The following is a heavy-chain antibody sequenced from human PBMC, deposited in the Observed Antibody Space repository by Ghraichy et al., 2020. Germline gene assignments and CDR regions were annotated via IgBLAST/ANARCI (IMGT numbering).Heavy chain of an antibody. J-gene: IGHJ4*02. Sequence: GGSLRLSCAASGFTVSSYYMSWVRQAPGKGLEWVSIIYAGGSTYYAESVQGRFIISRDSSRNTLYLQMNSLRVEDTAVYYCARSTRIAVDYFDSWGQGTLVTVSS. V-gene: IGHV3-53*01. CDR1: GFTVSSYY. CDR3: ARSTRIAVDYFDS. CDR2: IYAGGST. D-gene: IGHD6-19*01.